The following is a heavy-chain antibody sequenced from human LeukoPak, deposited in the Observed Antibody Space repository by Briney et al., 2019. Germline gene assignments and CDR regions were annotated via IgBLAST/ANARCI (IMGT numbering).Heavy chain of an antibody. CDR2: IYRSGSN. Sequence: SETLSLTCAVSGGSISSSNWWSWVRQPPGKGLEWIGEIYRSGSNNYNTSLKSRVTISVDKSKNQFSLKLSSVTAADTAVYYCARTDYGDYGDDYWGQGTLVTVSS. D-gene: IGHD4-17*01. J-gene: IGHJ4*02. CDR1: GGSISSSNW. CDR3: ARTDYGDYGDDY. V-gene: IGHV4-4*02.